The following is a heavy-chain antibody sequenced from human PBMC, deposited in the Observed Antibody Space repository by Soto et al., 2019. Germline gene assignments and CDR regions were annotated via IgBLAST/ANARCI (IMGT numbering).Heavy chain of an antibody. J-gene: IGHJ4*02. Sequence: QVQLQESGPGLVKPSETLSLTCTVSGGSISSYYWSWIRQPPGKGLEWIGYIYYSGSTNYKPSLKSRVTTSVDTSKNQFSLKLSSVTAADTAVYYCARNYGPGYTFDYWGQGTLVTVSS. V-gene: IGHV4-59*08. CDR3: ARNYGPGYTFDY. CDR2: IYYSGST. D-gene: IGHD3-10*01. CDR1: GGSISSYY.